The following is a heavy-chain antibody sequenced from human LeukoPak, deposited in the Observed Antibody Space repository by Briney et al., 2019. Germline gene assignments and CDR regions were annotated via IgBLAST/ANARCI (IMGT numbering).Heavy chain of an antibody. D-gene: IGHD3-3*01. CDR3: ARVYQYYDFWRGSIGGYYYYMDV. J-gene: IGHJ6*03. CDR1: GGSISGHY. V-gene: IGHV4-59*11. CDR2: IYYSGST. Sequence: SETLSLTCTVSGGSISGHYWSWVRQPPGKGLEWIGYIYYSGSTNYNPSLKSRVTISVDTSKNQFSLKLSSVTAADTAVYYCARVYQYYDFWRGSIGGYYYYMDVWGKGTTVTVSS.